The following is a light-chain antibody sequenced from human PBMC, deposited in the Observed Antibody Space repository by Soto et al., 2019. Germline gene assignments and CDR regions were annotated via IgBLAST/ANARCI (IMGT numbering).Light chain of an antibody. CDR1: SSDVGSYNL. CDR3: CSYAGSTTLYV. V-gene: IGLV2-23*01. J-gene: IGLJ1*01. Sequence: QSALTQPASVSGSPGQSITISCTGTSSDVGSYNLVSWYQQHPGTAPKLMIYEAFKRPSGVSNRFSGSKSGDTASLTISGLQDEDEADYYCCSYAGSTTLYVFGTGTKLTVL. CDR2: EAF.